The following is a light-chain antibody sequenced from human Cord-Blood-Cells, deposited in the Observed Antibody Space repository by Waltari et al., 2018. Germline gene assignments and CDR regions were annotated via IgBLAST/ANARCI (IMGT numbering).Light chain of an antibody. CDR2: AAS. V-gene: IGKV1-39*01. CDR3: QQSYSTPYT. CDR1: QSISSY. Sequence: DIQITQSPSSLSASEGDRVTITCLASQSISSYLNWYQQKPGKAPKLLIYAASSLQSGVPSRFSGSGSGTDFTLTISSLQPEDFATYYCQQSYSTPYTFGQGTKLEIK. J-gene: IGKJ2*01.